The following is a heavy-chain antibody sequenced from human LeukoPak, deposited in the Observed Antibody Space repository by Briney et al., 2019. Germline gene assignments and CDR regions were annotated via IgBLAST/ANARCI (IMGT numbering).Heavy chain of an antibody. CDR1: ATSFSSYY. J-gene: IGHJ4*02. V-gene: IGHV4-34*01. D-gene: IGHD4-17*01. CDR3: ARMTTGHDF. CDR2: VNHSGYT. Sequence: SETLSLTCAVSATSFSSYYWSWIRQPPGKGLEWIGEVNHSGYTNDNPSLKSRVTISVDTSKNQFSLRLRSVTAADTAVYFCARMTTGHDFWGQGTLVTVSS.